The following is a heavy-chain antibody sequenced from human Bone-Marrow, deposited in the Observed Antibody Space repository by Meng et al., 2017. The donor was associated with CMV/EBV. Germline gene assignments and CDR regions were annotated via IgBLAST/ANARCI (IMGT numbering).Heavy chain of an antibody. V-gene: IGHV3-48*01. CDR2: ISSSSSTI. CDR3: ARDDLNDYGDYVEYYYGMDV. D-gene: IGHD4-17*01. CDR1: GFTFSSYS. Sequence: GGSLRLSCAASGFTFSSYSMNWVRQAPGKGLEWVSYISSSSSTIYYADSVKGRFTISRDNSKNTLYLQMNSLRAEDTAVYYCARDDLNDYGDYVEYYYGMDVWGQGTTVTVSS. J-gene: IGHJ6*02.